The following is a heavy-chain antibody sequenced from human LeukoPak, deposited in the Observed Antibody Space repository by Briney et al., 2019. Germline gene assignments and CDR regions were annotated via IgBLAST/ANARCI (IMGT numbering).Heavy chain of an antibody. D-gene: IGHD3-3*01. Sequence: PGRSLRLSCAASGFTFSSYEMNWVRQAPGKGLEWVSYISSSGSTIYYADSVKGRFTIPRDNAKNSLYLQMNSLRAEDTAVYYCANSPFWSGYSPRDYWGQGTLVTVSS. V-gene: IGHV3-48*03. J-gene: IGHJ4*02. CDR1: GFTFSSYE. CDR2: ISSSGSTI. CDR3: ANSPFWSGYSPRDY.